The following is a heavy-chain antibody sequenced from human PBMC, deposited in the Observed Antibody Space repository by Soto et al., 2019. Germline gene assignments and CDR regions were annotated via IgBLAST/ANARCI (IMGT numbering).Heavy chain of an antibody. J-gene: IGHJ4*02. V-gene: IGHV1-18*01. CDR2: VSTYNGNT. Sequence: QVQLVQSGAEVKKPGASVKVSCKASGYTFTSYGINWVRQAPGQGLEWMGRVSTYNGNTNYAPRFQGRVTMTTDTSTTTAYMELRSLRSDDTATSYCARERGLTVSTLLGYWGQGTLVSVSS. CDR1: GYTFTSYG. CDR3: ARERGLTVSTLLGY. D-gene: IGHD2-21*01.